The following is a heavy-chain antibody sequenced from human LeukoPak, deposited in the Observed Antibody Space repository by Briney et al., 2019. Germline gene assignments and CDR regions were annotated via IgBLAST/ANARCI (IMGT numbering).Heavy chain of an antibody. CDR3: ARDVNDAFDI. CDR1: GFTFSSYS. V-gene: IGHV3-21*01. CDR2: ISSSSSYI. J-gene: IGHJ3*02. Sequence: PGGSLRLSCAASGFTFSSYSMNWVRQAPGRGLEWVSSISSSSSYIYYADSVKGRFTISRDNAKNSLYLQMNSLRAEDTAVYYCARDVNDAFDIWGQGTMVTVSS.